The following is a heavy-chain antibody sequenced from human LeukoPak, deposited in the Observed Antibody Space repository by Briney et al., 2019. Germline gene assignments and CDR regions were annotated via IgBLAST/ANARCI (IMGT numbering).Heavy chain of an antibody. D-gene: IGHD4-17*01. CDR3: ARDADYGDNWFDP. Sequence: GGSLRLSCAASGFTFRNAWMTWARQAPGKGLEWVSSISSSSSYVYYADSVKGRFTISRDNAKNSLYLQMNSLRAEDTAVYYCARDADYGDNWFDPWGQGTLVTVSS. J-gene: IGHJ5*02. CDR1: GFTFRNAW. V-gene: IGHV3-21*01. CDR2: ISSSSSYV.